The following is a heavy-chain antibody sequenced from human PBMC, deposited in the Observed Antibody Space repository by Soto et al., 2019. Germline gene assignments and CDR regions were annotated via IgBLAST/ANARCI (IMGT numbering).Heavy chain of an antibody. CDR2: IYYSGST. D-gene: IGHD4-17*01. CDR1: GGSISSGGYY. CDR3: ARVRGPPMTTVTTGGWYFDL. J-gene: IGHJ2*01. V-gene: IGHV4-31*03. Sequence: QVQLQESGPGLVKPSQTLSLTCTVSGGSISSGGYYWSWIRQHPGKGLEWIGYIYYSGSTYYNPSLKSRVTISVDTSKNQFSLKLGSVPAADTAVYYCARVRGPPMTTVTTGGWYFDLWGRGTLVTVSS.